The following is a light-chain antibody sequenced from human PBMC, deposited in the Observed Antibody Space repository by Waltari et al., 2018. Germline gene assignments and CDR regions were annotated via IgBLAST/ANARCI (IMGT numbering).Light chain of an antibody. CDR3: NSYTSTTSWV. Sequence: QSALTQPASVSGSPGQSITISCTGTNTDVGGYNYVSWYQHHPGKAPKLLIYDVTNRPSGVSDRFSGSKSGNTAALTISGLQAEDEADYYCNSYTSTTSWVFGGGTKLTVL. V-gene: IGLV2-14*03. CDR2: DVT. J-gene: IGLJ3*02. CDR1: NTDVGGYNY.